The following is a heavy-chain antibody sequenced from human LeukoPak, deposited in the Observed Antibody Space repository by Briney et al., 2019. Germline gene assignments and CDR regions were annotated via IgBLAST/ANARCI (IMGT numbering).Heavy chain of an antibody. CDR3: AKDPTAGWGYGGNRHYFDY. CDR1: GFTFSNYG. CDR2: ISYDGTNK. J-gene: IGHJ4*02. D-gene: IGHD4-23*01. V-gene: IGHV3-30*18. Sequence: GGSLRLSCAASGFTFSNYGMHWVRQAPGKGLEWVAVISYDGTNKYYADSVKGRFTISRDTSKNTMYLQMNSLRAEDTAVYYCAKDPTAGWGYGGNRHYFDYWGQGTLVTVSS.